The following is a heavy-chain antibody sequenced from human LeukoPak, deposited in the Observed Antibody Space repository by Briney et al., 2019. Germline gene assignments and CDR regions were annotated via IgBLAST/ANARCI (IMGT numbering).Heavy chain of an antibody. CDR2: INAGNGDA. V-gene: IGHV1-3*01. J-gene: IGHJ5*02. Sequence: GASVKVSCKASGYTFTTYAIHWVRQAPGRSLEWMGGINAGNGDAKYSQNFHDRITITRDTSASTVHMELTSLRSEDTAVYYCGKSAPSGFDPWGQGTLVTVSS. CDR1: GYTFTTYA. CDR3: GKSAPSGFDP.